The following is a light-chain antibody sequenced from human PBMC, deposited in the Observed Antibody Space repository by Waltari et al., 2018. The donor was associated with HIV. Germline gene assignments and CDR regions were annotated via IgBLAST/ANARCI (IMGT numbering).Light chain of an antibody. CDR3: QQYDNLPIT. Sequence: DIQMTQSPSSLSASVGDRVTITCQASQDISNYLNWYQQKPGKAPKLLIYEASNLETGVPSRLSGSAYGTDFTVTISRMQPEDIATYYCQQYDNLPITFGQGTRLEIK. CDR2: EAS. CDR1: QDISNY. V-gene: IGKV1-33*01. J-gene: IGKJ5*01.